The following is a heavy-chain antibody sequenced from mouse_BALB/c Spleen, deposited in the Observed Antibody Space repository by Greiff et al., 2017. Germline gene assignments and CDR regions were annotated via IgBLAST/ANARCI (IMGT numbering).Heavy chain of an antibody. CDR2: ISSGGSYT. CDR3: TRDRGSPFDY. D-gene: IGHD3-1*01. V-gene: IGHV5-6-4*01. J-gene: IGHJ2*01. Sequence: EVMLVESGGGLVKPGGSLKLSCAASGFTFSSYTMSWVRQTPEKRLEWVATISSGGSYTYYPDSVKGRFTISRDNAKNTLYLQMSSLKSEDTAMYYCTRDRGSPFDYWGQGTTLTVSS. CDR1: GFTFSSYT.